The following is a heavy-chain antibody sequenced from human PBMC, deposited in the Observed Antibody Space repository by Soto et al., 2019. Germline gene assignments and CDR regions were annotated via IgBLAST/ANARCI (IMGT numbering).Heavy chain of an antibody. J-gene: IGHJ4*02. CDR2: IYYSGST. D-gene: IGHD6-6*01. CDR1: RGSMSSAEYY. Sequence: LSLTCTVSRGSMSSAEYYCSWLRTHPEKGLDWIGYIYYSGSTNYNPSLKSRVTISVDTSKNQFSLKLTSVTAADTAVYYCARVRTWNRKFSNTPTLYYLDYWGQRPLVTVSA. V-gene: IGHV4-31*03. CDR3: ARVRTWNRKFSNTPTLYYLDY.